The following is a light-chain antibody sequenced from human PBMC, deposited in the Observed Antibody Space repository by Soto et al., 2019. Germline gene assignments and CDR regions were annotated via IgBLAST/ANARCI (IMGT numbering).Light chain of an antibody. V-gene: IGLV2-14*03. Sequence: QSVLTQPATVFGSPGQSITISCTGTSSDVGGYNFVSWYQQHPGKAPKLMIYEVSNRPSGVSNRFSGSKSGNTASLTISGLQPEDEADYYCCSYAGTYTYVFGTGTKVTVL. CDR3: CSYAGTYTYV. CDR2: EVS. J-gene: IGLJ1*01. CDR1: SSDVGGYNF.